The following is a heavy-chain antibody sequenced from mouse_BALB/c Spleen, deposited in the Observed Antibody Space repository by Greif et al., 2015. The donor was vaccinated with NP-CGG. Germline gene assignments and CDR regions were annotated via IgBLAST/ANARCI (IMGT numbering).Heavy chain of an antibody. CDR1: GYTFTSYR. CDR3: ASSYYYGSSYYAMDY. J-gene: IGHJ4*01. CDR2: INPSTGYT. V-gene: IGHV1-4*01. Sequence: VQLQESGAELAKPGASVKMSCKASGYTFTSYRMHWVKQRPGQGLEWIGYINPSTGYTEYNQKFKDKATLTADKSSSTAYMQLSSLTSEDSAVYYCASSYYYGSSYYAMDYWGQGTSVTVSS. D-gene: IGHD1-1*01.